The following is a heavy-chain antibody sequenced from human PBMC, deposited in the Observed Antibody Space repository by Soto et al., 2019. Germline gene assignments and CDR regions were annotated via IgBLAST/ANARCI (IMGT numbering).Heavy chain of an antibody. D-gene: IGHD3-22*01. J-gene: IGHJ5*02. CDR1: GFTFSSYS. CDR2: ISSSSSYI. CDR3: ARVKGYYDSSGYP. V-gene: IGHV3-21*01. Sequence: GGSLRLSCAASGFTFSSYSMNWVRQAPGKGLEWVSSISSSSSYIYYADSVKGRFTISRDNAKNSLYLQMNSLRAEDAAVYYCARVKGYYDSSGYPWGQGTLVTVSS.